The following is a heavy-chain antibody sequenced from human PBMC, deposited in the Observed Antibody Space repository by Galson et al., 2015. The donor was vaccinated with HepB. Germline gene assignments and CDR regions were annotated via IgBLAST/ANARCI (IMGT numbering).Heavy chain of an antibody. CDR2: INHSGST. V-gene: IGHV4-34*01. D-gene: IGHD3-22*01. Sequence: SETLSLTCTVSGGSISSYYWSWIRQPPGKGLEWIGEINHSGSTNYNPPLKSRVTISVDTSKNQFSLKLSSVTAADTAVYYCARLPGRGYLANRTYNDYWGQGTLVTVSS. CDR3: ARLPGRGYLANRTYNDY. CDR1: GGSISSYY. J-gene: IGHJ4*02.